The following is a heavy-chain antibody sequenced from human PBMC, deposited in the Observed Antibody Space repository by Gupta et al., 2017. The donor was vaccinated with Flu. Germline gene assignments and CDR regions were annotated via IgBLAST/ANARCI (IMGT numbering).Heavy chain of an antibody. CDR3: ARSPVVVRRYWYFDL. CDR1: GASISDSNFY. CDR2: AYYSGST. Sequence: QVQMQESGPGLVKPSETLSLSCAVSGASISDSNFYCGWVRQSPGKGLEWIGNAYYSGSTYYNPSLKGRGAVSVDTSKNEISLRLTSVTATDSAIYYCARSPVVVRRYWYFDLWGRGARVTVSS. V-gene: IGHV4-39*01. D-gene: IGHD2-15*01. J-gene: IGHJ2*01.